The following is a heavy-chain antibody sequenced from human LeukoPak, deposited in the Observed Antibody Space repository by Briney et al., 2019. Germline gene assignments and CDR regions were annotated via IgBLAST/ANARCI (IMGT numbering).Heavy chain of an antibody. CDR3: ARVVSGFGYFGY. D-gene: IGHD3-16*01. CDR1: GGSISSGGYS. J-gene: IGHJ4*02. CDR2: IYHSGST. Sequence: PSQTLSLTCAVSGGSISSGGYSWSWIRQPPGKGLEWIGYIYHSGSTYYNPSLKSRVTISVDRSKNQFSLKLSSVTAADTAVYYCARVVSGFGYFGYWGQGTLVTVSS. V-gene: IGHV4-30-2*01.